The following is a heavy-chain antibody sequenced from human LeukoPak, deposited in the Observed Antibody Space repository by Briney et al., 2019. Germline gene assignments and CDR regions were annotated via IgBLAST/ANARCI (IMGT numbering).Heavy chain of an antibody. J-gene: IGHJ3*01. CDR2: MYYSGST. V-gene: IGHV4-39*01. Sequence: SETLSLTCTVSGGSIRSSSYYWGWVRQPPGKGLEWIGCMYYSGSTYYNPSLESRLTISMDVSKNQFSLELTSVTAADTAVYYCASFGVIVGGSQTYDAYDVWGQGTMVTVSS. CDR3: ASFGVIVGGSQTYDAYDV. D-gene: IGHD1-26*01. CDR1: GGSIRSSSYY.